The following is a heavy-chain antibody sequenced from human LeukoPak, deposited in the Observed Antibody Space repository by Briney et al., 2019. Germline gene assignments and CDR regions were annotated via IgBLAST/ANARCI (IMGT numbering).Heavy chain of an antibody. V-gene: IGHV3-23*01. CDR2: VTGRGGST. Sequence: GGSLRLSCVASGFTFSNYAMSWVRQAPGKRLEWVSAVTGRGGSTYYADSVKGRFTISRDNSRNTLFLQMNGLRAEDTAIYYCAKWGDFDILTGYYVSDFWGQGTLVTVSS. J-gene: IGHJ4*02. D-gene: IGHD3-9*01. CDR1: GFTFSNYA. CDR3: AKWGDFDILTGYYVSDF.